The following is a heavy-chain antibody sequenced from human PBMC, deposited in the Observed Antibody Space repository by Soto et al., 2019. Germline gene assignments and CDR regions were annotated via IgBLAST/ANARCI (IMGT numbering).Heavy chain of an antibody. CDR3: ARVPYSSSWYWFDP. CDR1: GGTFSSYA. V-gene: IGHV1-69*13. J-gene: IGHJ5*02. D-gene: IGHD6-13*01. Sequence: GASVKVSCKASGGTFSSYATSWVRQAPGQGLEWMGGIIPIFGTANYAQKFQGRVTITADESTSTAYMELSSLRSEDTAVYYCARVPYSSSWYWFDPWGQGTLVTVSS. CDR2: IIPIFGTA.